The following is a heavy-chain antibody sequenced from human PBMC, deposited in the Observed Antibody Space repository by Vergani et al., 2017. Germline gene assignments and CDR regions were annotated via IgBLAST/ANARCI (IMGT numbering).Heavy chain of an antibody. CDR2: ISGSGGST. Sequence: EVQLVESGGGLVQPGGSLRLSCAASGFTFSSYAMSWVRQAPGKGLEWVSAISGSGGSTYYAESVKGRFTISRDNSKNTLYLQMNSLRAEDTAVYYCARDGRRSDFMDVWGKGTTVTVSS. D-gene: IGHD5-24*01. CDR1: GFTFSSYA. J-gene: IGHJ6*03. CDR3: ARDGRRSDFMDV. V-gene: IGHV3-23*04.